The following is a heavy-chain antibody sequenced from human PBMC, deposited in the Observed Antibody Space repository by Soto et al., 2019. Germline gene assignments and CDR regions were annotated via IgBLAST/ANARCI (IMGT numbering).Heavy chain of an antibody. Sequence: SETLSLTCTVSGASISSGGYSWSWIRHPPGKDLEGLRNIYHSGSTYYNPSLKSRVTISVDSSKNQFSLKLSSVTAADTAVYYCARGEVGVVIGNLPPELWGQGTLVTVS. CDR3: ARGEVGVVIGNLPPEL. CDR1: GASISSGGYS. V-gene: IGHV4-30-2*01. CDR2: IYHSGST. J-gene: IGHJ4*02. D-gene: IGHD2-21*01.